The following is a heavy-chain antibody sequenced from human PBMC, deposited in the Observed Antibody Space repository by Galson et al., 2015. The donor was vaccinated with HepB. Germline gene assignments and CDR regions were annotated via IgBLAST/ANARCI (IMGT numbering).Heavy chain of an antibody. CDR1: GFIVSSNY. Sequence: SLRLSCAASGFIVSSNYMSWVRQAPVEGLEWVAVLNTDETPYYADSVKGRFTISRSESNNTVFLQMNSLGADDTAVYYCARTLTSGVFDYWGQGTLVTVSS. CDR3: ARTLTSGVFDY. CDR2: LNTDETP. D-gene: IGHD4-11*01. V-gene: IGHV3-66*01. J-gene: IGHJ4*02.